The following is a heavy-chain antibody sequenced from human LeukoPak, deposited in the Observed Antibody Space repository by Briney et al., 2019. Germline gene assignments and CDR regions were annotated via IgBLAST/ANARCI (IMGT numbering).Heavy chain of an antibody. J-gene: IGHJ4*02. Sequence: SETLSLTCTVSGYSISSGYYWGWIRQPPGKGLEWIGSIYHSGSTYYNPSLKSRVTISVDTSKNQFSVKLSSVTAADTAVYYCARDASSGWYVFDYWGQGTLVTVSS. CDR1: GYSISSGYY. D-gene: IGHD6-19*01. CDR2: IYHSGST. CDR3: ARDASSGWYVFDY. V-gene: IGHV4-38-2*02.